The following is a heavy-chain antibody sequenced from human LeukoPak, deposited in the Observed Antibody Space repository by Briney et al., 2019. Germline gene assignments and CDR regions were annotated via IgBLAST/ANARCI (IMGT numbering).Heavy chain of an antibody. V-gene: IGHV4-34*01. CDR2: INHSGST. CDR1: GGSFSDYY. CDR3: ARAYCVGDCTVLHIYFDN. Sequence: SETLSLTCAVYGGSFSDYYWSWIRQPPGKGLEWIGEINHSGSTKYNPSLTSRVTISVDTSKNQFSLKLRPVMAADTAVYYCARAYCVGDCTVLHIYFDNWGQGTLVTVSS. D-gene: IGHD2-21*02. J-gene: IGHJ4*02.